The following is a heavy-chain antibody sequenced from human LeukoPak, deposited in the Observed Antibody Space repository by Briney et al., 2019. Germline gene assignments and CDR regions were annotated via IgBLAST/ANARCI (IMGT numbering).Heavy chain of an antibody. CDR3: ARRAAALGAFDY. CDR1: GFSNYW. V-gene: IGHV3-74*01. D-gene: IGHD6-13*01. J-gene: IGHJ4*02. Sequence: SGGSLRLSCAASGFSNYWMHWVRQAPGKGLVWVSRINSDGSSISYADSVKGRFTISRDNAKNTLYLQMNSLRAEDTSVYYCARRAAALGAFDYWGQGTLVTVSS. CDR2: INSDGSSI.